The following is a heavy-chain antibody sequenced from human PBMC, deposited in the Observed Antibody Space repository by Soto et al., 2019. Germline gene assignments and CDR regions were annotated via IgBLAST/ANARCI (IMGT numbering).Heavy chain of an antibody. J-gene: IGHJ4*02. V-gene: IGHV1-3*01. CDR3: ARTGIYCGGDCPNLDY. CDR1: GYTFTSYA. D-gene: IGHD2-21*01. Sequence: QVQLVQSGAEVTKPGASVKVSCKASGYTFTSYAIHWVRQAPGQRLEWMGWINAGNGNTKYSQKFQGRATITRDTSATTACMELSSLRSEDTAVYYCARTGIYCGGDCPNLDYWGQGTLVTVSS. CDR2: INAGNGNT.